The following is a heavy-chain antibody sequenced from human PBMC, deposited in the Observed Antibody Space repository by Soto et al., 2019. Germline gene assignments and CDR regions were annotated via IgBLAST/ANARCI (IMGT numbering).Heavy chain of an antibody. CDR3: ARDTSGHDY. J-gene: IGHJ4*02. D-gene: IGHD2-8*01. CDR2: IYCSGST. V-gene: IGHV4-30-4*01. Sequence: SETLSLTCTVSGGSISSGDYYWNWIRQPPGKGLEWIGYIYCSGSTYYNPSLKSRVTISVDTSKNQFSLQLSSVTAADTAVYYCARDTSGHDYWGQGTLVTVSS. CDR1: GGSISSGDYY.